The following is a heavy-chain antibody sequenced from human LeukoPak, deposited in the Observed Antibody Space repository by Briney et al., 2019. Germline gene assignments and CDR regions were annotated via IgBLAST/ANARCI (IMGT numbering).Heavy chain of an antibody. D-gene: IGHD6-13*01. Sequence: SETLSLTCTVSGGSISSSSYYWGWIRQPPGKGLEWIGSIYYSGSTYYNPSLKSRVTISVDTSKNQFSLQLSSVTAADTAVYYCARPAAADPNWFDPWGQGTLVTVSS. J-gene: IGHJ5*02. CDR3: ARPAAADPNWFDP. CDR2: IYYSGST. CDR1: GGSISSSSYY. V-gene: IGHV4-39*01.